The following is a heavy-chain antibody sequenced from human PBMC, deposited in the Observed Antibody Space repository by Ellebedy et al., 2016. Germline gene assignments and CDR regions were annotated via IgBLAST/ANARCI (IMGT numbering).Heavy chain of an antibody. J-gene: IGHJ4*02. CDR3: ARKYTGSPIDY. Sequence: ASVKVSXXASGYTFTSYGVSWVRQAPGQGLEWMGWISAYNGDTHYVQKLQGRVTMTTDTSTSTAYMELRSLRSDDTAVYYCARKYTGSPIDYWGQGTLVTVSS. CDR2: ISAYNGDT. D-gene: IGHD1-26*01. V-gene: IGHV1-18*01. CDR1: GYTFTSYG.